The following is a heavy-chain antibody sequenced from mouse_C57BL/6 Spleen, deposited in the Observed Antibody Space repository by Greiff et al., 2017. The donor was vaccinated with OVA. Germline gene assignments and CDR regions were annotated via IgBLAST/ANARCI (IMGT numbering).Heavy chain of an antibody. Sequence: VKLQESGPELVKPGASVKISCKASGYAFSSSWMNWVKQRPGKGLEWIGRIYPGDGDTNYNGKFKGKATLTADKSSSTAYMQLSSLTSEDSAVYFCARGDYGSSDGFDCWGQGATLTVSS. V-gene: IGHV1-82*01. CDR1: GYAFSSSW. D-gene: IGHD1-1*01. CDR2: IYPGDGDT. CDR3: ARGDYGSSDGFDC. J-gene: IGHJ2*01.